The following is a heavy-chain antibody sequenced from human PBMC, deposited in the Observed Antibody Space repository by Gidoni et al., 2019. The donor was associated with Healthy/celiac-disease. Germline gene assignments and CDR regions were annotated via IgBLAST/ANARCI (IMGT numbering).Heavy chain of an antibody. D-gene: IGHD3-10*01. Sequence: QVQLVASGGGVVQPGRSLHLSCAASGFTFSSSGMPWVRQAPGKGLEWVAVIWYDGSNKYYADSVKGRFTISRDNSKNTLYLQMNSLRAEDTAVYYCARGRLEGSAYYYYYMDVWGKGTTVTVSS. CDR1: GFTFSSSG. CDR2: IWYDGSNK. CDR3: ARGRLEGSAYYYYYMDV. J-gene: IGHJ6*03. V-gene: IGHV3-33*01.